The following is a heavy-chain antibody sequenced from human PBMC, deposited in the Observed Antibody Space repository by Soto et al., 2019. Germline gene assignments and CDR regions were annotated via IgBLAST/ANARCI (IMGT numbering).Heavy chain of an antibody. Sequence: SETLSLTCTVSGVSISSGGYYWSWIRQHPGKGLEWIGYIYYSGSTYYNPSLKSRVTISVDTSKNQFSLKLSSVTAADTAVYYCARAQGGDYRDSYYFDYWGQGTLVTVSS. CDR3: ARAQGGDYRDSYYFDY. D-gene: IGHD4-4*01. V-gene: IGHV4-31*03. CDR2: IYYSGST. J-gene: IGHJ4*02. CDR1: GVSISSGGYY.